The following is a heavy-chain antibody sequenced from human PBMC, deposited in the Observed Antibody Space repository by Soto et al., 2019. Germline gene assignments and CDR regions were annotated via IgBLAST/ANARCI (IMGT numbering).Heavy chain of an antibody. V-gene: IGHV3-11*06. Sequence: PGGSLRLSCAVSGFTFSDYYMSWARQAPGKGLEWISYISSTSTYTNYADSVKGRFTISRDNAKNSLYLQMNSLRAEDTAVYYCASAPLGYCTNGVCSHGMDVWGQGTTVTAP. D-gene: IGHD2-8*01. CDR1: GFTFSDYY. CDR2: ISSTSTYT. CDR3: ASAPLGYCTNGVCSHGMDV. J-gene: IGHJ6*02.